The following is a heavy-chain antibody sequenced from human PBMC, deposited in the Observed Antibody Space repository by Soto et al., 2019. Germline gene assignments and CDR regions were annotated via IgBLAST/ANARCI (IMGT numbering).Heavy chain of an antibody. CDR2: INPNTGDT. CDR1: GYSFTGYY. Sequence: QVQLVQSGAEVKKPGASVKVSCKASGYSFTGYYMHWVRQAPGQGLEWMGWINPNTGDTRYAQKFQDWVTMARDTSISTAYMELKRLRSDDTAVYYCARDALGASPYDSWGQGTLVTVSS. CDR3: ARDALGASPYDS. J-gene: IGHJ4*02. V-gene: IGHV1-2*04. D-gene: IGHD1-26*01.